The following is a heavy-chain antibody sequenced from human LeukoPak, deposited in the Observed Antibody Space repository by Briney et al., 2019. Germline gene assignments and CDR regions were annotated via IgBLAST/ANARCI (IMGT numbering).Heavy chain of an antibody. D-gene: IGHD6-13*01. CDR2: ISGSGGST. CDR3: AKKAAAGPVSVEKNYYFDY. V-gene: IGHV3-23*01. J-gene: IGHJ4*02. CDR1: GFTFSSYA. Sequence: PGGSLRLSCAASGFTFSSYAMSWVRQAPGKGLEWVSAISGSGGSTYYADSVKGRFTISRDNSKNTLYLQMNSLRAEDTAVYYCAKKAAAGPVSVEKNYYFDYWGQGTLVTVSS.